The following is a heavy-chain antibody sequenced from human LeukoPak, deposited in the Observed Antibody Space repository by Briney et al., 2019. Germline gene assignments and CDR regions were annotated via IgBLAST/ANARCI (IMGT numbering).Heavy chain of an antibody. CDR1: GGSISSYY. D-gene: IGHD4-17*01. CDR2: IYYSGST. CDR3: ARLHTVTKSFDY. V-gene: IGHV4-59*08. Sequence: TSSETLSLTCTVSGGSISSYYWSWIRQPPGKGLEWIGYIYYSGSTNYNPSLKSRVTISVDTFKYQFSLKLSSVTAADTAVYYCARLHTVTKSFDYWGQGTLVTVSS. J-gene: IGHJ4*02.